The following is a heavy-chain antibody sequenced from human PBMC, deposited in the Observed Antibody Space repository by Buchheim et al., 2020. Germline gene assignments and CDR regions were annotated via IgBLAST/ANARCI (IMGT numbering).Heavy chain of an antibody. CDR2: IKEDGTEV. V-gene: IGHV3-7*01. D-gene: IGHD2/OR15-2a*01. Sequence: EVQLVESGGGLAQPGGSLRLSCAASGFTFSNYWMSWVRQAPGKGLEWVANIKEDGTEVHFVDSVKGRFFISRDNARNSLYLPLNSLRVEDSAMYYCVRFGIVPPIYYFDYWGQGT. CDR1: GFTFSNYW. CDR3: VRFGIVPPIYYFDY. J-gene: IGHJ4*02.